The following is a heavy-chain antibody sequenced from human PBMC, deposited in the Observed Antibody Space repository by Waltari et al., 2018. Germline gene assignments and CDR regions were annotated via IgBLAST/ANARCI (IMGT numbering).Heavy chain of an antibody. Sequence: EVQLVESGGGLVKPGGSLRLSCAASGFTFSNAWMSWVRQAPGKGLEWVGRIKSKTDGGTTDYAAPVKGRFTISRDDSKNTLYLQINSLKTEDTAVYYCTTELYDFWSGYYGYWGQGTLVTVSS. D-gene: IGHD3-3*01. V-gene: IGHV3-15*01. J-gene: IGHJ4*02. CDR1: GFTFSNAW. CDR2: IKSKTDGGTT. CDR3: TTELYDFWSGYYGY.